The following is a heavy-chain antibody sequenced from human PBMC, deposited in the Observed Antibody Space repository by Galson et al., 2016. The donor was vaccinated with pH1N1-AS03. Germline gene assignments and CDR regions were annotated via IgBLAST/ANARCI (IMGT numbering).Heavy chain of an antibody. V-gene: IGHV3-15*01. CDR3: STDETFYYYYGMDV. Sequence: SLRLSCAASGFTFSNAWMTWVRQAPGKGLEWVGRIKSKSDGGTTDYAAPVKARFTISRDDSKNTLYLQMNSLKTADTAVYYCSTDETFYYYYGMDVWGRGTTVTVSS. CDR1: GFTFSNAW. J-gene: IGHJ6*02. CDR2: IKSKSDGGTT.